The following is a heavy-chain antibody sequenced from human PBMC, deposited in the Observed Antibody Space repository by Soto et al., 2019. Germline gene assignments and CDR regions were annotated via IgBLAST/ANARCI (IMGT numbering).Heavy chain of an antibody. CDR1: GFTFSSYG. CDR2: ISYDGSNK. CDR3: AKDRVAGSGFSWFDP. Sequence: GGSLRLSCAASGFTFSSYGMHWVRQAPGKGLEWVAVISYDGSNKYYADSVKGRFTISRDNSKNTLYLQMNSLRAEDTAVYYCAKDRVAGSGFSWFDPWGQGTLVTVSS. V-gene: IGHV3-30*18. J-gene: IGHJ5*02. D-gene: IGHD3-10*01.